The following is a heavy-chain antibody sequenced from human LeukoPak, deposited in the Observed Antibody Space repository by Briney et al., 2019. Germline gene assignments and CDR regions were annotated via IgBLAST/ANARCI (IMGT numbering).Heavy chain of an antibody. CDR2: IHNSGRT. Sequence: SQTLSLTCTVSGGSISSGDYYWNWIRQSPGKGLEWIGCIHNSGRTYFNPSLKSRLNISVDTSKNQLSLKLTSVTAADTAMYYCARASNDFWSLGDAFDVWGQGTMVIVSS. CDR3: ARASNDFWSLGDAFDV. J-gene: IGHJ3*01. CDR1: GGSISSGDYY. V-gene: IGHV4-30-4*08. D-gene: IGHD3-3*01.